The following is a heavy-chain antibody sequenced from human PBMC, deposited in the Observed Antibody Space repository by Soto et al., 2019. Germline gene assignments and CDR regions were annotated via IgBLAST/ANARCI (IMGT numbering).Heavy chain of an antibody. D-gene: IGHD2-15*01. V-gene: IGHV1-46*03. Sequence: GASVKVSCKASGYTFTSYYMHWVRQAPGQGLEWMGMINPSGGSTSYAQKFQGRVTMTRDTSTSTVYMELSSLRSEDTAVYFCARATARLRGYFDYWGQGTLVTVSS. CDR2: INPSGGST. J-gene: IGHJ4*02. CDR1: GYTFTSYY. CDR3: ARATARLRGYFDY.